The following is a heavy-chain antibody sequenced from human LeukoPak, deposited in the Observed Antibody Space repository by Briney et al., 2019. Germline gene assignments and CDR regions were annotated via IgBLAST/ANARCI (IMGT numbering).Heavy chain of an antibody. Sequence: GGSLRLSCAASGFTFSSFAMSWVRQAPGKGLEWVSAISGSGGSTYYADSVKGRFTISRDNSKNTLYLQMNSLRAEDTAVYYCAKRTIFGVVYRPPDYWGQGTLVTVSS. CDR3: AKRTIFGVVYRPPDY. D-gene: IGHD3-3*01. J-gene: IGHJ4*02. CDR2: ISGSGGST. CDR1: GFTFSSFA. V-gene: IGHV3-23*01.